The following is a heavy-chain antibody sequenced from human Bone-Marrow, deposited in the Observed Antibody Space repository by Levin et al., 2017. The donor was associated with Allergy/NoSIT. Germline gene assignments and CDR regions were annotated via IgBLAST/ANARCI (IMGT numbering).Heavy chain of an antibody. CDR2: IRQDGIEK. D-gene: IGHD2-2*01. J-gene: IGHJ4*02. CDR3: ARGWMYPDQ. V-gene: IGHV3-7*04. Sequence: AGGSLRLSCAASGFSLSHYWMTWVRQPPGKGLEWVANIRQDGIEKYHVDSVKGRFTISRDNAENLLYLQMNSLRVEDTAVYYCARGWMYPDQWGVGTVVTVSS. CDR1: GFSLSHYW.